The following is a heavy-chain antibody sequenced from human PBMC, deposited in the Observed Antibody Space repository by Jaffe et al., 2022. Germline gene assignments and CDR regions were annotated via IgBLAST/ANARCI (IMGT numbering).Heavy chain of an antibody. CDR3: AKYTSSWSRFDY. Sequence: QVQLVESGGGVVQPGGSLRLSCAASGFTFSTYGMHWVRQAPGKGLEWVAFIRNDGSNQYYADSVMGRFTISRDNSKNTLYLQMNSLRAEDTAVYYCAKYTSSWSRFDYWGQGTLVTVSS. CDR2: IRNDGSNQ. J-gene: IGHJ4*02. V-gene: IGHV3-30*02. D-gene: IGHD6-13*01. CDR1: GFTFSTYG.